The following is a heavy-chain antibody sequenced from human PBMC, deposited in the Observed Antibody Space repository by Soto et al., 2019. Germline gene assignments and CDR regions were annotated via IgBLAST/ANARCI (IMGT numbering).Heavy chain of an antibody. D-gene: IGHD6-19*01. J-gene: IGHJ6*02. CDR2: ISAYNGNT. CDR3: AILRSQYYGMDV. V-gene: IGHV1-18*01. Sequence: ASVNVPAKPSGSTFTSYCMGWVGQAPGQGLEWMGWISAYNGNTNYAQKLQGRVTMTTDTSTSTAYMELRSLRSDDTAVYYGAILRSQYYGMDVWGQGTTVTVSS. CDR1: GSTFTSYC.